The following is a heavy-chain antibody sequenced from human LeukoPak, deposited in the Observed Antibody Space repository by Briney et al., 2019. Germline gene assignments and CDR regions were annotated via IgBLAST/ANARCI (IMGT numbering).Heavy chain of an antibody. V-gene: IGHV3-23*01. CDR2: ISGSGGST. CDR3: AKDRHTYYYDWDEYFQH. J-gene: IGHJ1*01. D-gene: IGHD3-22*01. CDR1: GFTFSSYA. Sequence: PGGSLRLSCAASGFTFSSYAMSWVRQAPGKGLEWVSGISGSGGSTYYADSVKGRFTISRDNSKNTLYLQMNSLRAEDTAVYYCAKDRHTYYYDWDEYFQHWGQGTLVTVSS.